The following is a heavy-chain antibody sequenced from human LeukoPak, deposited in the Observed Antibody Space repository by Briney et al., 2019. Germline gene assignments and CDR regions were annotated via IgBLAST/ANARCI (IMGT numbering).Heavy chain of an antibody. Sequence: ASVKVSCKASGYTFTSYAMNWVRQAPGQGLEWMGWINTNTGNPTSAQGFTGRFVFSLDTSVSTAYLQISSLKAEDTAVYYCARVSYDSSGYNDAFDIWGQGTMVTVSS. D-gene: IGHD3-22*01. J-gene: IGHJ3*02. V-gene: IGHV7-4-1*02. CDR3: ARVSYDSSGYNDAFDI. CDR2: INTNTGNP. CDR1: GYTFTSYA.